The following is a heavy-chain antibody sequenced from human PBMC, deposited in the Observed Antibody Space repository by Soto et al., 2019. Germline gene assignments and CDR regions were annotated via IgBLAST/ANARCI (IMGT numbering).Heavy chain of an antibody. Sequence: QVQLVQSGAQVKKPGASVKVSCKASGYTFYNYALHWVRQAPGRRLEWMGWIHAGNGYTKYSQSFQGTVTITRDTSASTVHIDLGSLTSEDTAVYYCARVQYSSYDFKLAFAIWGQATMVTVSS. J-gene: IGHJ3*02. V-gene: IGHV1-3*01. CDR2: IHAGNGYT. D-gene: IGHD5-12*01. CDR1: GYTFYNYA. CDR3: ARVQYSSYDFKLAFAI.